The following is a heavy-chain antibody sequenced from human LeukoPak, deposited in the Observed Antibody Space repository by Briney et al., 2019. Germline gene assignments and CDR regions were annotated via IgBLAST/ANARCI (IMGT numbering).Heavy chain of an antibody. Sequence: SETLSLTCNVSGGSISGSNYYWGWIRQPPGKGLEWFGSIFYSGTTYYNQSLKSRVTISVDTSKKQFSLKLTSLTAADTAVYYCARSTAADGPTHNWFDPWGQGTLVTVPS. CDR2: IFYSGTT. D-gene: IGHD6-13*01. J-gene: IGHJ5*02. CDR3: ARSTAADGPTHNWFDP. V-gene: IGHV4-39*01. CDR1: GGSISGSNYY.